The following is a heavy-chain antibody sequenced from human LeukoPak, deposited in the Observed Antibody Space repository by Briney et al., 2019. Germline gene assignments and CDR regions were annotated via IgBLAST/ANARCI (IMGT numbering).Heavy chain of an antibody. CDR2: INQDGSET. V-gene: IGHV3-7*01. D-gene: IGHD3-16*01. J-gene: IGHJ5*02. CDR1: GFIFESYW. CDR3: ARNLAVNWLDP. Sequence: PGGSLRLSCVASGFIFESYWMTWVRQAPGKGLEWVAIINQDGSETYSGDSLKGRFTISRDNNKNSLYLQMSSLRVEDTAVYYCARNLAVNWLDPWGRGNPVTVSS.